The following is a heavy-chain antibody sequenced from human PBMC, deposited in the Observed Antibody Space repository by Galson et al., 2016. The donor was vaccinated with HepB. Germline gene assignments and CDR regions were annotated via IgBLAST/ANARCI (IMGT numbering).Heavy chain of an antibody. CDR2: IFPRDSDI. CDR1: GYSFSSYW. CDR3: ARHRSGIAAD. V-gene: IGHV5-51*01. D-gene: IGHD6-13*01. J-gene: IGHJ4*02. Sequence: QSGAEVKKPGESLKISCKGSGYSFSSYWIGWVRQMPGKGLEWMGIIFPRDSDIRYSPSFEGQVSISADKSINTAYMHWGSLKASDTALYFRARHRSGIAADWGQGTLVTVSS.